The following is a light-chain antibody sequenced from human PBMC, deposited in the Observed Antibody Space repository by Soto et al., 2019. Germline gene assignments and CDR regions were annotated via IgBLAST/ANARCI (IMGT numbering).Light chain of an antibody. CDR2: GAS. J-gene: IGKJ1*01. Sequence: EIVMTQSPATLSVSPGERATLSCRASQSVSSNLAWYQQKPGQAPRLLIYGASTRATGIPARFSGSGSGTDCTLTISSLQSEDLAVYYCQKYNNWPPWTFGQGTNVEIK. CDR3: QKYNNWPPWT. CDR1: QSVSSN. V-gene: IGKV3-15*01.